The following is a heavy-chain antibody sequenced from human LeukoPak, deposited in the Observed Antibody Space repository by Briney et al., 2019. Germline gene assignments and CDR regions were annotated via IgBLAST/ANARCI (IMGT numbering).Heavy chain of an antibody. CDR1: GYTFTGYY. V-gene: IGHV1-2*02. Sequence: ASVKVSCKASGYTFTGYYMHWVRQAPGQGLEWMGWTNPNSGGTNYAQKFQGRVTMARDTSISTAYMELSRLRSDDTAVYYCARGRITMVRGVIVDFDYWGQGTLVTVSS. CDR2: TNPNSGGT. CDR3: ARGRITMVRGVIVDFDY. D-gene: IGHD3-10*01. J-gene: IGHJ4*02.